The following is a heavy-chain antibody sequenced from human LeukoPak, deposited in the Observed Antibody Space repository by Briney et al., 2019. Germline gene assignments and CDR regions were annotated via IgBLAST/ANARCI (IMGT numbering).Heavy chain of an antibody. D-gene: IGHD3-16*02. Sequence: SETLSLTCTVSGGSISSYYWSWLRQPAGKGLEWIGRIYISGSGSTNYNPSLKSRVTMSVDTSKNQFSLKLSSVTAADTAVYYCAGSIMITFGGVIVMTPFDYWGQGTLVTVSS. J-gene: IGHJ4*02. V-gene: IGHV4-4*07. CDR1: GGSISSYY. CDR2: IYISGSGST. CDR3: AGSIMITFGGVIVMTPFDY.